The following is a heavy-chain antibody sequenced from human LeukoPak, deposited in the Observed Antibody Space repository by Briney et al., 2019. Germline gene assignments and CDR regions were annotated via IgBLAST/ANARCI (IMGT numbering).Heavy chain of an antibody. V-gene: IGHV4-39*02. D-gene: IGHD6-6*01. Sequence: SETLSLTCSVSGGSIAVNHYYWGWIRQPPGQGLEWIVSGLYTGNTYSNPSLRSRVTISVDTSKNEFSLKMNSVTAADTAVYYCAREHRSSKYFDSWGQGALMIVSS. CDR2: GLYTGNT. CDR1: GGSIAVNHYY. CDR3: AREHRSSKYFDS. J-gene: IGHJ4*02.